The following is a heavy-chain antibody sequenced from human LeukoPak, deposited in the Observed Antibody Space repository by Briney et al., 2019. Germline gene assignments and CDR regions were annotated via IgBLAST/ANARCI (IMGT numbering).Heavy chain of an antibody. CDR1: GLAFSSYW. V-gene: IGHV3-7*01. D-gene: IGHD3-10*01. CDR3: VREWLGNS. CDR2: IKQDGSVK. Sequence: GGSLRLSCAASGLAFSSYWMGWVRQAPGKGLEWVANIKQDGSVKNYVDSVKGRLTISRDNAKSSLYLQMNSLRAEDTAVYYCVREWLGNSWGQGTLVTVSS. J-gene: IGHJ4*02.